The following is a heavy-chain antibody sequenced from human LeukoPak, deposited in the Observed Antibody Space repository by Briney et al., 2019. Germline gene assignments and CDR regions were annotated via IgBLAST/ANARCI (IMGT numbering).Heavy chain of an antibody. V-gene: IGHV3-23*01. Sequence: PGGSLRLSCAASGFTFSSYAMSWVRQAPGKGLEWVSAISGSGGSTYYADSVKGRFTISRDNSKNTLYLQMNSLRAEDTAVYYCARAARDYYNSSGFYYYYYMDVWGKGTTVTVSS. J-gene: IGHJ6*03. CDR2: ISGSGGST. D-gene: IGHD3-22*01. CDR1: GFTFSSYA. CDR3: ARAARDYYNSSGFYYYYYMDV.